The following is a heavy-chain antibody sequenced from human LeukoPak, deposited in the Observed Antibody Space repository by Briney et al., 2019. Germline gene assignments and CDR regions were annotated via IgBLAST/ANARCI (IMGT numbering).Heavy chain of an antibody. V-gene: IGHV3-21*01. J-gene: IGHJ6*04. Sequence: GGSLRLSCAASRFNFSSYSINWVRQAPGKGLEWVSSISSSSTYIYYADSMKGRFTISRDNAKNSLYLQMNSLRAEDTAVYYCAELGITMIGGVWGKGTTVTISS. CDR3: AELGITMIGGV. CDR1: RFNFSSYS. CDR2: ISSSSTYI. D-gene: IGHD3-10*02.